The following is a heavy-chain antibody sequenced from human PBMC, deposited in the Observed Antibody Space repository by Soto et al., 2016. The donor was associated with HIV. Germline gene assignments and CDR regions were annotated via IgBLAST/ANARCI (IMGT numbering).Heavy chain of an antibody. Sequence: VHLVESGGGVVQPGGSLRLSCGASGFTFEDYAMHWVRQAPGKGLEWVSLISGDGGNTYYADSVKGRFTISRDNSKNSLYLQMNSLRTEDTALYYCAKGNIVATIHLFDYWGQGTLVTVSS. CDR1: GFTFEDYA. J-gene: IGHJ4*02. CDR2: ISGDGGNT. D-gene: IGHD5-12*01. CDR3: AKGNIVATIHLFDY. V-gene: IGHV3-43*02.